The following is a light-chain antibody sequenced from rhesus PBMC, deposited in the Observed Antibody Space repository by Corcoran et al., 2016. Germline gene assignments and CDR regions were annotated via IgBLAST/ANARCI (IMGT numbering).Light chain of an antibody. V-gene: IGKV1-28*02. Sequence: DIQMTQSPSSLSASVGDTVTITCRASQGISSYLNWFQQKLGKAPKLLIYGASSLESGVPSRLRGSGSVTDFTLTCSSLQPEDFATYYCLHHNGYPLTFGGGTKVEIK. CDR1: QGISSY. J-gene: IGKJ4*01. CDR3: LHHNGYPLT. CDR2: GAS.